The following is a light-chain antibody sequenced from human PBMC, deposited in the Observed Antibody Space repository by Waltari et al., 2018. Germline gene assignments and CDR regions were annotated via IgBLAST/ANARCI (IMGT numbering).Light chain of an antibody. V-gene: IGLV2-14*01. CDR2: EVT. Sequence: QSALTQPASVSGSPGQSITISCTGTSSDVGSYNYVSWYQQHPGEAPKLIIYEVTNRPSGVSSRFSGSQSGNTASLTISGLQAEDEADYYCSSYTRRTSVVFGGGTKLTVL. CDR1: SSDVGSYNY. CDR3: SSYTRRTSVV. J-gene: IGLJ2*01.